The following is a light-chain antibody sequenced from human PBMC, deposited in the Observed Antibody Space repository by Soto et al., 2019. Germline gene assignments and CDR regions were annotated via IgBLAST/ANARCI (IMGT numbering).Light chain of an antibody. V-gene: IGKV3-15*01. CDR2: GAS. CDR3: QQYNNWPLT. Sequence: EVVMTQSPATLSVSPGERATLSCMASQSVSSNLSWYQQKPGQAPRLLIYGASTRATGIPARFSGSGSGTEFTLTISSLQSEDFAFYYCQQYNNWPLTFGQGTRLEI. J-gene: IGKJ5*01. CDR1: QSVSSN.